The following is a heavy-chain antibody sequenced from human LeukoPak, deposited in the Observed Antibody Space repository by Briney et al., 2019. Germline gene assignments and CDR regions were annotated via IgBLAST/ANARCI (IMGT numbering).Heavy chain of an antibody. CDR1: GYTFTSYD. V-gene: IGHV1-8*01. CDR2: MNPNSGNT. Sequence: GASVKVSCKASGYTFTSYDINWVRQATGQGLEWMGWMNPNSGNTGYAQKFQGRVTMTRNTSISTAYMELSSLRSEDTAVYYCARGRSALVAVTTDFDYWGQGTLVTVSS. J-gene: IGHJ4*02. CDR3: ARGRSALVAVTTDFDY. D-gene: IGHD4-17*01.